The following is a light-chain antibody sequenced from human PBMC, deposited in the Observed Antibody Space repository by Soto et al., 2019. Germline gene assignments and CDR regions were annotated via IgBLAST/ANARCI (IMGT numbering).Light chain of an antibody. Sequence: EIVMTQSPATLSVSPGERATLSCRASQSVSSNLAWYQQKPGQAPRLLIFDASTRATGIPASFSGSGSGTEFTLTISSLQPDDYAVYYCQQYKSYSRTFGQGTKWIS. CDR1: QSVSSN. J-gene: IGKJ1*01. CDR3: QQYKSYSRT. CDR2: DAS. V-gene: IGKV3-15*01.